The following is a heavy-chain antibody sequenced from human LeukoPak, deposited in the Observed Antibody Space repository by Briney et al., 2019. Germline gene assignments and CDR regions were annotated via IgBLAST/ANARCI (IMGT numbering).Heavy chain of an antibody. CDR3: ARDRGLRGMIFWYFDY. D-gene: IGHD3/OR15-3a*01. CDR2: VYSSGST. J-gene: IGHJ4*02. V-gene: IGHV4-59*01. Sequence: SETLSLTGTVSGGSISSYYWSWIRQPPGKGLEWIGYVYSSGSTNYNPSLKSRVTISVDTSKNQFSLKLNSVTAADTAVYYCARDRGLRGMIFWYFDYWGPGTLVTVSS. CDR1: GGSISSYY.